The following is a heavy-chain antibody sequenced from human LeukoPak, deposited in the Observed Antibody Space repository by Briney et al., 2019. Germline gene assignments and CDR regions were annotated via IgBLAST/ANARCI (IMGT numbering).Heavy chain of an antibody. Sequence: SETLSLTCAVSGYSISSGYYWGWIRQPPGKGLEWIGSIYHSGSTYYNSSLKSRATISVDRFKNQFSLKLSSVTAADTAVYYCARVGVGVTKSFDYWGQGTLVTVSS. D-gene: IGHD1-26*01. CDR1: GYSISSGYY. CDR3: ARVGVGVTKSFDY. J-gene: IGHJ4*02. CDR2: IYHSGST. V-gene: IGHV4-38-2*01.